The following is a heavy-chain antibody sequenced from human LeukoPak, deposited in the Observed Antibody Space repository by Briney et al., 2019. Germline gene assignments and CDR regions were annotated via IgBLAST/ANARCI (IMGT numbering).Heavy chain of an antibody. V-gene: IGHV3-30*04. D-gene: IGHD6-13*01. Sequence: GGSLRLSCAASGFAFSNYAIHWVRQALGKGLEWVAVISYDGSNRYYGDSVKGRFTISRDNSKNTLYLQVNSLRVEDTAVYYCARERIAATGTGWFDPWGQGTLVTVSS. CDR2: ISYDGSNR. J-gene: IGHJ5*02. CDR1: GFAFSNYA. CDR3: ARERIAATGTGWFDP.